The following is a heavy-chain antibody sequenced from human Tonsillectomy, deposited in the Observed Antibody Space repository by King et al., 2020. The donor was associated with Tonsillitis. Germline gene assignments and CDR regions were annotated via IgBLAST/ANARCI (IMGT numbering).Heavy chain of an antibody. D-gene: IGHD3-3*01. V-gene: IGHV4-39*01. CDR3: ARQGRDSDFWSGYPTYYYMDV. J-gene: IGHJ6*03. CDR1: GGSISSSNYF. Sequence: QLQESGPGLVKPSETLSLTCPVSGGSISSSNYFWGWIRQPPGKGLEWIGNIYYSGSTYSNPVLKIRFTISVDTSKNQFSLKLSSVTAADTAVYYCARQGRDSDFWSGYPTYYYMDVWGKGTTVTVSS. CDR2: IYYSGST.